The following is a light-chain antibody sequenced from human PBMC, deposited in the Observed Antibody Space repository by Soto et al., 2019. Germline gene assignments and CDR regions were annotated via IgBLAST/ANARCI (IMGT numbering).Light chain of an antibody. CDR1: QSISNY. Sequence: DIQMTQAPSSLSASVGDRVTITCRASQSISNYLKWYQQKPGKAPKLLIYAASSLLSGVPSRFSGSGSGTDFTLTISSLQPEDFATYYCQQSYSTPYTFGQGTKLEIK. J-gene: IGKJ2*01. CDR3: QQSYSTPYT. V-gene: IGKV1-39*01. CDR2: AAS.